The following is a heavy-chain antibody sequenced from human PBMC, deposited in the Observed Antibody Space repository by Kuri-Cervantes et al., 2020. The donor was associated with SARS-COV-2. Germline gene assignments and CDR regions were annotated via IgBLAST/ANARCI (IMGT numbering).Heavy chain of an antibody. J-gene: IGHJ4*02. CDR3: AVIMVQGVIILDY. D-gene: IGHD3-10*01. CDR2: INPNSGGT. V-gene: IGHV1-2*04. CDR1: GYTFTGYY. Sequence: ASVKVSCKASGYTFTGYYMHWVRQAPGQGLEWMGWINPNSGGTNYAQKFQGWVTMTRDTSTSTVYMELSSLRSEDTAVYYCAVIMVQGVIILDYWGQGTLVTVSS.